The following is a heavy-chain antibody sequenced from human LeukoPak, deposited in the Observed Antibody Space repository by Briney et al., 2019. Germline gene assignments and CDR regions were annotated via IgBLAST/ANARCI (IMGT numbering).Heavy chain of an antibody. CDR3: ARGKYGSGPSYYMDV. CDR1: GGSFSGYY. J-gene: IGHJ6*03. CDR2: INQSGST. V-gene: IGHV4-34*01. D-gene: IGHD3-10*01. Sequence: PSETLSLTCAVYGGSFSGYYWSWIRQPPGKGLEWIGEINQSGSTNYNPSLKSRVTISVDTSKNQFSLKLSSVTAADTAVYYCARGKYGSGPSYYMDVWAKGPQSPSP.